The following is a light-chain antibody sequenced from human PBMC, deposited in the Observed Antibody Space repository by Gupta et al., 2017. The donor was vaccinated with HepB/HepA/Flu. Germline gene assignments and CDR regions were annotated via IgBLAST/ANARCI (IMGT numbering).Light chain of an antibody. V-gene: IGKV1-33*01. CDR2: DAS. CDR3: QQYDNLPFT. CDR1: QDMSNY. Sequence: DIHMAQSPSSLSASVGDRVTITNKASQDMSNYLNWYQQKPGKAPKLLIYDASNLETGVPSRFSGSGSGTDFTFTISSLQPEDIATYYCQQYDNLPFTFGQGTRLEIK. J-gene: IGKJ5*01.